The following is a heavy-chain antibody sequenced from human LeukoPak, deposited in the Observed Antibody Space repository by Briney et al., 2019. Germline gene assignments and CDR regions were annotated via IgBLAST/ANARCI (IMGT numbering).Heavy chain of an antibody. V-gene: IGHV4-59*01. CDR3: ARGSIVATRFDY. CDR2: IYYSGST. D-gene: IGHD5-12*01. J-gene: IGHJ4*02. CDR1: GGSISSYY. Sequence: PSETLSLTCTVSGGSISSYYWSWIRQPPGKGLEWIGYIYYSGSTNYNPSLKSRVTMSVDTSKNQFSLKLSSVTAADTAVYYCARGSIVATRFDYWGQGTLVTVSS.